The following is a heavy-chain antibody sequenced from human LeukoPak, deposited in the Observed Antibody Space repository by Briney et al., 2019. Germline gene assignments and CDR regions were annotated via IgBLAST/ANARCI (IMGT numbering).Heavy chain of an antibody. V-gene: IGHV3-7*01. J-gene: IGHJ6*03. CDR1: GFTFSSYW. D-gene: IGHD3-3*01. Sequence: EGSLRLSCAASGFTFSSYWMSWVRQAPGKGLEWVANIKQDGSEKYYVDSVKGRFTISRDNAKNSLYLQMNSLRAEDTAVYYCARGSRFLEWFPYYYMDVWGKGTTVTVSS. CDR2: IKQDGSEK. CDR3: ARGSRFLEWFPYYYMDV.